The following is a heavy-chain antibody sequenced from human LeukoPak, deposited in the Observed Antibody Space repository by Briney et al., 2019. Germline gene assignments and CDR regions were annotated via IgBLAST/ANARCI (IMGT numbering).Heavy chain of an antibody. CDR2: SDPEDGEP. Sequence: GASVTVSCTVSGSTLSDISIHWVRQAPGKGLEYVGGSDPEDGEPFHAQNFQGRITITEDTSIDTAYMELSSLRSEDTAVYYCVTDRARLFWYFDLWGRGTLVTVSS. V-gene: IGHV1-24*01. CDR1: GSTLSDIS. J-gene: IGHJ2*01. CDR3: VTDRARLFWYFDL. D-gene: IGHD2-21*02.